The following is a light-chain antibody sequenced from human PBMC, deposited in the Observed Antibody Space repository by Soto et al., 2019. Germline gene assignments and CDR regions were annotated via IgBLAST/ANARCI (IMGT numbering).Light chain of an antibody. CDR2: GAS. CDR3: QQYMSSVT. CDR1: QSVDTTF. J-gene: IGKJ1*01. Sequence: EIVLTQSPGPLSLSPGQRATLSCRASQSVDTTFFAWYQTKPGQAPRLLTYGASKRATGLPDRFSGSGSGTDFTLIISRLEPEDFAVYYCQQYMSSVTFGQGTKVEIK. V-gene: IGKV3-20*01.